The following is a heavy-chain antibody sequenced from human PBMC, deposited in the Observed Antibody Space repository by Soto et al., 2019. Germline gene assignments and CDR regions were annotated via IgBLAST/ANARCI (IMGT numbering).Heavy chain of an antibody. CDR3: ARGYCSGGNCYSGMDV. Sequence: QVQLEQSGAEVKKPGSSVKVSCKASGGTFSTHAIIWVRQAPGQGLAWVGGIILAFGPTYFAQEFQGRVTLSADALATTAYMEVSSLGSEDTAVYYGARGYCSGGNCYSGMDVGGQGPTVTVSS. CDR1: GGTFSTHA. CDR2: IILAFGPT. D-gene: IGHD2-15*01. J-gene: IGHJ6*02. V-gene: IGHV1-69*01.